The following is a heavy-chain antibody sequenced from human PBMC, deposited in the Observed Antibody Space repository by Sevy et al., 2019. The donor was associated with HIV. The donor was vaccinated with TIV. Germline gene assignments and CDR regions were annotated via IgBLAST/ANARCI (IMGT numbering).Heavy chain of an antibody. CDR2: IYNTGST. CDR3: AGDNGDYPYYFDH. V-gene: IGHV4-30-2*01. D-gene: IGHD4-17*01. J-gene: IGHJ4*02. Sequence: SETRSLTCAVSGGSISSGIYSWNWIRQPPGKGLEWIGYIYNTGSTYYNPSLKSRVTISVDRSKNQFSLKLSSVTAADTAVYYCAGDNGDYPYYFDHWGQGTLVTVSS. CDR1: GGSISSGIYS.